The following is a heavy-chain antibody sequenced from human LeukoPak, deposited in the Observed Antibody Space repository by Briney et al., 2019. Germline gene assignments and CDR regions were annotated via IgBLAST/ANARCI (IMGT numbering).Heavy chain of an antibody. CDR2: MNPNSGNT. V-gene: IGHV1-8*01. Sequence: ASVKVSFKASGYPFTSYDINWVRQATGQGLEWMGWMNPNSGNTGYAQKFQGRVTMTRNTSISTAYMELSSLRSEDTAVYYCARRSGWYRKGVRGRWFDPWGQGTLVTVSS. J-gene: IGHJ5*02. D-gene: IGHD6-19*01. CDR3: ARRSGWYRKGVRGRWFDP. CDR1: GYPFTSYD.